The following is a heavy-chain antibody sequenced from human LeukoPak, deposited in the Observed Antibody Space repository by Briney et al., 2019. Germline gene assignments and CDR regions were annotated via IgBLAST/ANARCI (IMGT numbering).Heavy chain of an antibody. Sequence: GGSLRLSCAASGFTLSSYWMHWVRQAPGKGLVWVSRMNSDGSTTNYADSVKGRCTISRDNAKNTLYLQMNSLRGEDTAVYYCTRSYYYGSGSYAFDIWGQGTMVTVSS. D-gene: IGHD3-10*01. J-gene: IGHJ3*02. CDR1: GFTLSSYW. V-gene: IGHV3-74*01. CDR3: TRSYYYGSGSYAFDI. CDR2: MNSDGSTT.